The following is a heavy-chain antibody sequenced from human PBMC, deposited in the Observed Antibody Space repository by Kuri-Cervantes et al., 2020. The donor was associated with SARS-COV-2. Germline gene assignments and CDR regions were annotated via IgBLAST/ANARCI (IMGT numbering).Heavy chain of an antibody. CDR1: GGSISSSSYY. J-gene: IGHJ4*02. Sequence: SETLSLTCTVSGGSISSSSYYWGWIRQPPGKGLEWIGSIYYSGSTYYNPSLKSRVTISVDTSKNQFSLKLSSVTAADTAVYYCARGREIWGIVVVPAAPFDYWGQGTLVTSPQ. D-gene: IGHD2-2*01. CDR2: IYYSGST. CDR3: ARGREIWGIVVVPAAPFDY. V-gene: IGHV4-39*01.